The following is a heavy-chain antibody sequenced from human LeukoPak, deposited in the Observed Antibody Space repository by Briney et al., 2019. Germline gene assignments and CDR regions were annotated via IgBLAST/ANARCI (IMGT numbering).Heavy chain of an antibody. CDR3: ARYHGSSSWYWYFDY. CDR2: VYYSGSP. CDR1: GGSISSYY. V-gene: IGHV4-59*01. Sequence: SETLSLTCTVSGGSISSYYWTWIRQPPGKGLEWIGCVYYSGSPNYNPSLKSRVTISVDTSKNQFSLKLSSVTAADTAVYYCARYHGSSSWYWYFDYWGQGTLVIVSS. D-gene: IGHD6-13*01. J-gene: IGHJ4*02.